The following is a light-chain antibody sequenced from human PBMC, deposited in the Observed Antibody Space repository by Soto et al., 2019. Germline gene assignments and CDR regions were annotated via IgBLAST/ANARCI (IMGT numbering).Light chain of an antibody. Sequence: IHMTQSPSSLSASVGDRVTITCRASQGISGYFAWYQQRPGKVPKLLIYAASTLQLGVPSRFSGSGSGTEFTLTITSLQPEDVATYYCQRYNTAPLTFGGGTKVEIK. J-gene: IGKJ4*01. CDR2: AAS. CDR3: QRYNTAPLT. CDR1: QGISGY. V-gene: IGKV1-27*01.